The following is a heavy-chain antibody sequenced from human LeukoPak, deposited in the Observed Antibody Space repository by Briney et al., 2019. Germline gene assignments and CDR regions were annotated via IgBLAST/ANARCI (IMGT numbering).Heavy chain of an antibody. V-gene: IGHV4-39*01. D-gene: IGHD1-26*01. Sequence: ETLSLTCTVSGGSISSSGYYWGWIRQPPGKGLEWIGSIYYTGSTYYNPSLKSRVTISVDTSKNQFSLKLSSVTAADTAVYYCQWEPVGRERALDYWGQGTLVTVSS. J-gene: IGHJ4*02. CDR3: QWEPVGRERALDY. CDR2: IYYTGST. CDR1: GGSISSSGYY.